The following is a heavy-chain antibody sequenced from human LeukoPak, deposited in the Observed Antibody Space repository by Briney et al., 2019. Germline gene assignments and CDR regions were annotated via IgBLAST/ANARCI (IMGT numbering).Heavy chain of an antibody. CDR1: GFTFSSYA. D-gene: IGHD3-10*01. V-gene: IGHV3-23*01. CDR2: ISGSGGST. J-gene: IGHJ6*02. CDR3: AKDLVRGVIIAPPRYYYYGMDV. Sequence: GGSLRLSCAASGFTFSSYAMSWVRQAPGKGLEGVSAISGSGGSTYYADSVKGRFTISRDNSKNTLYLQMNSLRAEHTAVYYCAKDLVRGVIIAPPRYYYYGMDVWGQGTTVTVSS.